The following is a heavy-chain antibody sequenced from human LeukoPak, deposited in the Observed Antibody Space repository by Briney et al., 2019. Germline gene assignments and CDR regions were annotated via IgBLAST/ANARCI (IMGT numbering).Heavy chain of an antibody. J-gene: IGHJ4*02. CDR1: GFTVSSND. Sequence: GGSLRLSCAASGFTVSSNDMSWVRQAPGKGLEWVSIIYTGGKTYYSDSVKGRFTISRDNSKNTVYLQMNSLRAEDTAVYYCARDLCTSTNCYGAFDYWGQGTLVTVSS. CDR3: ARDLCTSTNCYGAFDY. D-gene: IGHD2-2*01. CDR2: IYTGGKT. V-gene: IGHV3-53*01.